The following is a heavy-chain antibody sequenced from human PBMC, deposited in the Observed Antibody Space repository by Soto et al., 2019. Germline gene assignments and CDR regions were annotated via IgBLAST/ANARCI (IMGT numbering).Heavy chain of an antibody. CDR1: GFTFSSYA. Sequence: PGGSLRLSCAASGFTFSSYAMSWVRQAPGKGLEWVSAISGSGGSTYYADSVKGRFTISRDNSKNTLYLQMNSLRAEDTAVYYCAKDTPVAGYYYYYGMDVWGQGTTDTVSS. J-gene: IGHJ6*02. D-gene: IGHD6-19*01. V-gene: IGHV3-23*01. CDR2: ISGSGGST. CDR3: AKDTPVAGYYYYYGMDV.